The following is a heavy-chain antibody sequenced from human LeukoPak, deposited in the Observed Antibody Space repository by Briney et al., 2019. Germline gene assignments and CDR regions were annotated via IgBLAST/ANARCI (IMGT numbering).Heavy chain of an antibody. D-gene: IGHD4-11*01. CDR3: ARLVGMILTVTPRYFDY. Sequence: PGESLKISCKASGYSFTSYWIGWVRQMPGKGLEWMAIVWPNGSGTRYSSSFQGQVTISADKSTATAYLQWSSLKASDTAMYYCARLVGMILTVTPRYFDYWGQGTLVTVSS. J-gene: IGHJ4*02. V-gene: IGHV5-51*01. CDR2: VWPNGSGT. CDR1: GYSFTSYW.